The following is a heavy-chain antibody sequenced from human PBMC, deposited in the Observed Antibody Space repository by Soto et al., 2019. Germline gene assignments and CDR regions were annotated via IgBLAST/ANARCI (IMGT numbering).Heavy chain of an antibody. V-gene: IGHV4-34*01. D-gene: IGHD3-3*01. Sequence: SETLSLTCAVYGGSFSGYYWSWIRQPPGKGLEWIGEINHSGSTNYNPSLKSRVTISVDTSKNQFSLKLSSVTAADTAVYYCARGYDFWSGYPRHGHWFDPWGQGTLVTVSS. CDR3: ARGYDFWSGYPRHGHWFDP. J-gene: IGHJ5*02. CDR1: GGSFSGYY. CDR2: INHSGST.